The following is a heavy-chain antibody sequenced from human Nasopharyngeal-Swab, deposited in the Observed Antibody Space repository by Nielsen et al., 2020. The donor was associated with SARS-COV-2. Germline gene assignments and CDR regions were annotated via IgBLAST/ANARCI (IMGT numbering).Heavy chain of an antibody. D-gene: IGHD3-10*01. J-gene: IGHJ4*02. CDR1: GFTFSSYW. CDR2: IKQDGSEK. Sequence: GGSLRLSCAASGFTFSSYWMSWVRQAPGKGLEWVANIKQDGSEKYYVDSVKGRFTISRDNVKNSLYLQMNSLRAEDTAVYYCARVLGYGSGSYRDYWGQGTLVTVSS. V-gene: IGHV3-7*03. CDR3: ARVLGYGSGSYRDY.